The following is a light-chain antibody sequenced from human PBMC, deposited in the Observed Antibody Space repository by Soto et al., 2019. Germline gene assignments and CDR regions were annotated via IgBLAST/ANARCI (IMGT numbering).Light chain of an antibody. Sequence: EIVLIQSPATLSLSPGERATLSCRASQSVSSNLAWYQQNRGQAPRLLIFDASNRATGIPARFSGSGSGTDFTLTISRLEPEDFAVYYCQQYGSSPITFGQGTRLEIK. J-gene: IGKJ5*01. V-gene: IGKV3-20*01. CDR3: QQYGSSPIT. CDR1: QSVSSN. CDR2: DAS.